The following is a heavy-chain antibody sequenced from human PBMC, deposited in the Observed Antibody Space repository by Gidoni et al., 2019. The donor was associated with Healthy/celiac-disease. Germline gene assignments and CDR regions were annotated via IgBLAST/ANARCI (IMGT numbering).Heavy chain of an antibody. J-gene: IGHJ4*02. Sequence: EVQLVESGGGLVQPGGSLRLSCAAAGFTVSSNYMSWVRQAPGKGLEWVSVIYSGGSTYYADAVKGRFTISRDNSKNTLYLQMNSLRAEDTAVYYCARGDYDSSGYYYQYYFDYWGQGTLVTVSS. D-gene: IGHD3-22*01. V-gene: IGHV3-66*01. CDR2: IYSGGST. CDR3: ARGDYDSSGYYYQYYFDY. CDR1: GFTVSSNY.